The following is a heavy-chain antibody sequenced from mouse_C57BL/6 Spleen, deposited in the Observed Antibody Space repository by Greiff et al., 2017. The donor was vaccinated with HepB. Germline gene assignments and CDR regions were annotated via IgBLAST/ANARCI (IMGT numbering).Heavy chain of an antibody. Sequence: QVQLKESGPELVKPGASVKISCKASGYAFSSSWMNWVKQRPGKGLEWIGRIYPGDGDTNYNGKFKGKATLTADKSSSTAYMQLSSLTSEDSAVYFCARWGGSFDYWGQGTTLTVSS. CDR1: GYAFSSSW. CDR2: IYPGDGDT. CDR3: ARWGGSFDY. D-gene: IGHD1-1*02. J-gene: IGHJ2*01. V-gene: IGHV1-82*01.